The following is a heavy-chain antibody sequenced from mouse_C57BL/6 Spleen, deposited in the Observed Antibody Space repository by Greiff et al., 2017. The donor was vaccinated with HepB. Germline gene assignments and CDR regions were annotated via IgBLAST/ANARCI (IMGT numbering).Heavy chain of an antibody. V-gene: IGHV5-4*01. CDR1: GFTFSSYA. CDR2: ISDGGSYT. D-gene: IGHD2-4*01. CDR3: ARDLDEYDGRLSWFAY. J-gene: IGHJ3*01. Sequence: EVKVVESGGGLVKPGGSLKLSCAASGFTFSSYAMSWVRQTPEKRLEWVATISDGGSYTYYPDNVKGRITISRDNAKNNLYLQMSHLKSEDTAMDYCARDLDEYDGRLSWFAYWGQGTLVTVSA.